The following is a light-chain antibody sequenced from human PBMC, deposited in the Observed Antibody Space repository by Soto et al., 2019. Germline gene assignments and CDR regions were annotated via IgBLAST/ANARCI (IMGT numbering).Light chain of an antibody. CDR1: QSVSSY. CDR3: QQAYSAPFT. V-gene: IGKV3-11*01. CDR2: EAS. J-gene: IGKJ3*01. Sequence: EIVLTQSPATLSLSPGERATLSCRASQSVSSYLAWYQQKPGQAPRLLMYEASTRATGIPARFSGGGSGTDFTLTISSLQPEDFATYYCQQAYSAPFTFGPGTKVDIK.